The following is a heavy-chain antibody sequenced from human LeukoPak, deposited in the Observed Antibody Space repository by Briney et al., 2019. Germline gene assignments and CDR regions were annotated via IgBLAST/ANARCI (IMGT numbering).Heavy chain of an antibody. CDR1: GFTFSTYS. CDR3: AKDVAPDSGWDLDY. Sequence: GGSLRLSCAASGFTFSTYSMTWVPQGPGKGLEWVSSIYNSGAKTFYADSVKGRFTISRDNSKNTLYLQMNSLRVEDTAVYYCAKDVAPDSGWDLDYWGQGTLVTVSS. D-gene: IGHD6-19*01. J-gene: IGHJ4*02. CDR2: IYNSGAKT. V-gene: IGHV3-23*01.